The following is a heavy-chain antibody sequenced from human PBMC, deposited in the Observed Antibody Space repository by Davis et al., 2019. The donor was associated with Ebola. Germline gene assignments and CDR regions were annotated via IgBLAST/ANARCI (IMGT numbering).Heavy chain of an antibody. CDR3: ARVEWSGPFDY. Sequence: SETLSLTCTVSGGSISSGGYYWSWIRQHPGKGLEWIGYIYYSGSTYYNPSLKSRVSISVDTTRNQFSLKVDSVTAADTAVYYCARVEWSGPFDYWGQGGLVTVSS. V-gene: IGHV4-31*03. CDR2: IYYSGST. CDR1: GGSISSGGYY. J-gene: IGHJ4*02. D-gene: IGHD3-3*01.